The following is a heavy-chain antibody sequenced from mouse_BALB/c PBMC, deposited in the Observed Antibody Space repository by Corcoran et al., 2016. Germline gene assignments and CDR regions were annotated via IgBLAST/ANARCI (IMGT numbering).Heavy chain of an antibody. V-gene: IGHV1-26*01. CDR3: ARSDAGTGFDY. CDR1: GYSFTGYY. J-gene: IGHJ2*01. CDR2: INPYNGAT. D-gene: IGHD4-1*01. Sequence: EVQLQQSGPELVKPGASVKISCKASGYSFTGYYMHWVKQSHVKSLEWIGRINPYNGATSYNQNFKYKASLTVDKSSSTAYMELHSLTSEDSAVYYGARSDAGTGFDYWGQGTTLTVSS.